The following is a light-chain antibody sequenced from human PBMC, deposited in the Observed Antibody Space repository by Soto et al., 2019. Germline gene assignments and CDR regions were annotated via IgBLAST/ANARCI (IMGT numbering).Light chain of an antibody. CDR1: SSNIGSNT. CDR2: STS. Sequence: QLVLTQAPSASGTPGQRVTISCSGSSSNIGSNTITWYQQLPGTAPKLLVYSTSQRPSGVPDRFSGSKSGTSASLAIRGLQSEDEADYYCATWDDSLNGWVFGGGTQLTVL. V-gene: IGLV1-44*01. CDR3: ATWDDSLNGWV. J-gene: IGLJ7*01.